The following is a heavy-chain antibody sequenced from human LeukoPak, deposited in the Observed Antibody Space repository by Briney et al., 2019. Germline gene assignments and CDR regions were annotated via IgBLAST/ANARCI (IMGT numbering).Heavy chain of an antibody. CDR1: GFTFSSYA. CDR2: ISYDGSNK. J-gene: IGHJ4*02. CDR3: AKVTEYCSSTSCHFDY. V-gene: IGHV3-30-3*01. D-gene: IGHD2-2*01. Sequence: GGSLRLSCAASGFTFSSYAMHWVRQAPGKGLEWVAVISYDGSNKYYADSVKGRFTISRDNSKNTLYLQMNSLRAEDTAVYYCAKVTEYCSSTSCHFDYWGQGTLVTVSS.